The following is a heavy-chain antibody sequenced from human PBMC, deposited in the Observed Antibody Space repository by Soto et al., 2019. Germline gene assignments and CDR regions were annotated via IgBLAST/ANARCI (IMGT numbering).Heavy chain of an antibody. CDR1: GGSISSYY. D-gene: IGHD5-12*01. CDR2: IYYSGST. V-gene: IGHV4-59*01. CDR3: ARGRWLTIPGGAFDI. J-gene: IGHJ3*02. Sequence: SETLSLTCTVSGGSISSYYWSWIRQPPGKGLEWIGYIYYSGSTNYNPSLKSRVTISVDTSKNQFSLKLSSVTAADTAVYYCARGRWLTIPGGAFDIWGQGTMVTVSS.